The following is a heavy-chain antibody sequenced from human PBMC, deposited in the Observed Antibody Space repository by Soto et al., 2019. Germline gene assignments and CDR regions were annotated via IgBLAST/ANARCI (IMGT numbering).Heavy chain of an antibody. CDR2: IYYSGST. Sequence: PSETLSLTCTVSGGSISSGDYYWSWIRQPPGKGLEWIGYIYYSGSTYYNPSLKSRVTISVDTSKNQFSMKLSSVTAADTAVYYCARVPPLQWLAPDYWGQGTLVTVSS. J-gene: IGHJ4*02. CDR1: GGSISSGDYY. V-gene: IGHV4-30-4*01. CDR3: ARVPPLQWLAPDY. D-gene: IGHD6-19*01.